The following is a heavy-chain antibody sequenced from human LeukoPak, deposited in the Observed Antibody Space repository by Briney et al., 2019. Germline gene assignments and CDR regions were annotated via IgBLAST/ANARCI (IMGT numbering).Heavy chain of an antibody. CDR2: INHSGST. J-gene: IGHJ5*02. CDR1: GGSFSGYY. V-gene: IGHV4-34*01. D-gene: IGHD5-24*01. Sequence: SETLSLTCAVYGGSFSGYYWSWIRQPPGKGLEWIGEINHSGSTNYNPSLKSRVTISVDTSKNQFSLKLSSVTAADTAMYYCARGGVEMEMAYNWFDPWGQGTLVTVSS. CDR3: ARGGVEMEMAYNWFDP.